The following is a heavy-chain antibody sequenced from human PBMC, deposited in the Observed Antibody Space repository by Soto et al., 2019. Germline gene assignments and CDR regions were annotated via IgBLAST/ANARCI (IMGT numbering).Heavy chain of an antibody. V-gene: IGHV4-34*02. CDR1: DGSFSGYY. Sequence: QVQLQQWGAGLLKPSETLSLTCAVYDGSFSGYYWSWIRQPPGKGLEWIGDFNHNARTNYNPSLKSRVTISVDTSKNQFSLNLSSVTAADTAVYYCARGRGYQLLSGWGQGTLVTVSS. J-gene: IGHJ4*02. CDR2: FNHNART. CDR3: ARGRGYQLLSG. D-gene: IGHD2-2*01.